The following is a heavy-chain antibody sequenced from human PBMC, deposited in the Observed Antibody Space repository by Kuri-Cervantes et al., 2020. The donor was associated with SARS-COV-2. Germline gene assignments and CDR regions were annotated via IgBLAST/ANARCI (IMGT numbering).Heavy chain of an antibody. Sequence: GESLKISCAASGFTFSRNAMHWVRQAPGKGPEYVSSISDNGGSTYYANSVKGRFTISRGNSKNTLYLQMDNLRAEDMAVYYCAKDRDTSGYYYYYMDVWGKGTTVPST. CDR1: GFTFSRNA. J-gene: IGHJ6*03. V-gene: IGHV3-64*01. CDR2: ISDNGGST. D-gene: IGHD3-22*01. CDR3: AKDRDTSGYYYYYMDV.